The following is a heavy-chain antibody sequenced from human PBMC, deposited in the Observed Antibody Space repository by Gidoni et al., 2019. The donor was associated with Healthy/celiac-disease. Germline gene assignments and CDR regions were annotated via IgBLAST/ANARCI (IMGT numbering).Heavy chain of an antibody. Sequence: QVQLQQWGAGLLKPSETLSLTCAVDGGSFSGYYWSWIRQPPGKGLEWIGEINHSGSTNYTPSLKSRVTISVDTSKNQFSLKLSSVTAADTAVYYCARDHPDYYDSLWGVTPSDGGAKINDWGQGTLVTVSS. J-gene: IGHJ4*02. V-gene: IGHV4-34*01. CDR2: INHSGST. D-gene: IGHD3-22*01. CDR3: ARDHPDYYDSLWGVTPSDGGAKIND. CDR1: GGSFSGYY.